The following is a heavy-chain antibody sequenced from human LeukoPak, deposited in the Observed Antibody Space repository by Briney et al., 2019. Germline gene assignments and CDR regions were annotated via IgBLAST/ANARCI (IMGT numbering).Heavy chain of an antibody. CDR3: ATRQGGSDY. V-gene: IGHV4-59*01. CDR1: GDSISSWY. CDR2: IYYSGTT. Sequence: PSETLSLTCTVSGDSISSWYWSWIRQPPGKGLEWIGYIYYSGTTNYNPSLKSRVSISLDTSKNQFSLKLSSVTAADTAVYYCATRQGGSDYWGQGTLVTVSS. D-gene: IGHD3-16*01. J-gene: IGHJ4*02.